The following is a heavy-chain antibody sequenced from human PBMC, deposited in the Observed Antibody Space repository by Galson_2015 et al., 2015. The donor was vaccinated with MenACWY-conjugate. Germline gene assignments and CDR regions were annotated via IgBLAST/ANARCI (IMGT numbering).Heavy chain of an antibody. CDR1: GFTFSNFW. D-gene: IGHD3-10*01. J-gene: IGHJ4*02. CDR3: ASVWMVRGLFDY. CDR2: IKQDGSEK. Sequence: SLRLSCAASGFTFSNFWMSWVRQAPGKGLEWVANIKQDGSEKYYGDSVKGRFTISRDNAKKSLYLQMNSLRAKDTAVYYCASVWMVRGLFDYWGQGTLVTVFS. V-gene: IGHV3-7*03.